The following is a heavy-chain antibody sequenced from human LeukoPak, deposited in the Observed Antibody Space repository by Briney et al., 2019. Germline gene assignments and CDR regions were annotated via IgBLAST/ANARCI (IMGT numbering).Heavy chain of an antibody. Sequence: SETLSLTCTVSGGSISSYYWSWIRQPPGKRLEWIGYIYYSGSTNYNPSLKSRVTISVDTSKNQFSLKLSSVTAADTAVYYCARQKEKDYGEVGIDYWGQGTLVTVSS. V-gene: IGHV4-59*08. CDR1: GGSISSYY. J-gene: IGHJ4*02. CDR3: ARQKEKDYGEVGIDY. D-gene: IGHD4-17*01. CDR2: IYYSGST.